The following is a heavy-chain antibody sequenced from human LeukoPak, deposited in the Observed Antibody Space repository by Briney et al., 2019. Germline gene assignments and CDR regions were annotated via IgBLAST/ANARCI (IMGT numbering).Heavy chain of an antibody. CDR1: GYTFTSYG. J-gene: IGHJ4*02. CDR3: ARVNSPYYYDSSGYYYLPDY. V-gene: IGHV1-18*01. D-gene: IGHD3-22*01. Sequence: ASVKVSCKASGYTFTSYGISWVRQAPGQGLEWMGWISAYNGNTNYAQKLQGRVTMTTDTSTSTAYMELRSLRSDDTAVYYCARVNSPYYYDSSGYYYLPDYWGQGTLVTVSS. CDR2: ISAYNGNT.